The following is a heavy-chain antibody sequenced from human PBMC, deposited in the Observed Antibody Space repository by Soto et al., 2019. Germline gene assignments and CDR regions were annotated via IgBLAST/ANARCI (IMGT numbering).Heavy chain of an antibody. D-gene: IGHD3-22*01. J-gene: IGHJ3*02. CDR2: IDPSDSYT. Sequence: PGESLKISCKGSGYSFTSYWISWVRQMPGKGLEWMGRIDPSDSYTNYSPSFQGHVTISADKSISTAYLQWSSLKASDTAMYYCARLYADYFDSSGQYAFGIWGQVTMVTV. V-gene: IGHV5-10-1*01. CDR1: GYSFTSYW. CDR3: ARLYADYFDSSGQYAFGI.